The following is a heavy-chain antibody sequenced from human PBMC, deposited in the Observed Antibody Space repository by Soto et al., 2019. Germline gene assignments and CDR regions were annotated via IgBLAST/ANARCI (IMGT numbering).Heavy chain of an antibody. Sequence: SETLSLTCTVAGGSISSGVYYWSWIRQHPGKGLEWIGYIYYSGSTYYNPSLKSRVTISVDTSKNQSSLKLSSVTAADTAVYYCARDHYGSGSSRFDPWGQGTLVTVSS. V-gene: IGHV4-31*03. CDR2: IYYSGST. CDR1: GGSISSGVYY. J-gene: IGHJ5*02. CDR3: ARDHYGSGSSRFDP. D-gene: IGHD3-10*01.